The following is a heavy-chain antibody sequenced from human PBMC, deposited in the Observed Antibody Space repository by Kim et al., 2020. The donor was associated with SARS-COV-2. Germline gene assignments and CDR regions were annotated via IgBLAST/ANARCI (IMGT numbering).Heavy chain of an antibody. D-gene: IGHD2-2*01. Sequence: SETLSLTCAVYGGSFSGYYWSWIRQPPGKGLEWIGEINHSGSTNYNPSLKSRVTISVDTSKNQFSLKLSSVTAADTAVYYCARGRIVVVPAAMLAGGGIDYWGRGTLVTVSS. CDR3: ARGRIVVVPAAMLAGGGIDY. V-gene: IGHV4-34*01. CDR2: INHSGST. CDR1: GGSFSGYY. J-gene: IGHJ4*02.